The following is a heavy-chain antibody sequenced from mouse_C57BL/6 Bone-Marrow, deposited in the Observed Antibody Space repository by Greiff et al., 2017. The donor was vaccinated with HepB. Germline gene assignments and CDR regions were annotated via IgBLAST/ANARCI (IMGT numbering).Heavy chain of an antibody. Sequence: EVKVEESGGGLVKPGGSLKLSCAASGFTFSDYGMHWVRQAPEKGLEWVAYISSGSSTIYYADTVKGRFTISRDNAKNTLFLQMTSLRSEDTAMYYCAPLWLRSYYYAMDYWGQGTSVTVSS. D-gene: IGHD2-2*01. V-gene: IGHV5-17*01. J-gene: IGHJ4*01. CDR3: APLWLRSYYYAMDY. CDR2: ISSGSSTI. CDR1: GFTFSDYG.